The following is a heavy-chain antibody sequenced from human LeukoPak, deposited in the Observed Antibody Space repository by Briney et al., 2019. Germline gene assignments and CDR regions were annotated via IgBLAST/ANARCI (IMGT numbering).Heavy chain of an antibody. CDR3: TRHAEAAAPYYYYMDV. D-gene: IGHD6-13*01. J-gene: IGHJ6*03. V-gene: IGHV3-73*01. CDR1: GFTFSGSA. CDR2: IRSKANSYAT. Sequence: GGSLRLSCAASGFTFSGSAMHWVRQASGKGLEWVGHIRSKANSYATAYAASVKGRFTISRDDSKTTAYLQMNSLKNEDTAVYYGTRHAEAAAPYYYYMDVWGKGTTVTVSS.